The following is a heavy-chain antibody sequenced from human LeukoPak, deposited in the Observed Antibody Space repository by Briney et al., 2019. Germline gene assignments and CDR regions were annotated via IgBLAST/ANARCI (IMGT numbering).Heavy chain of an antibody. CDR3: PKGGDRGVIDY. CDR2: IQSDGTNK. V-gene: IGHV3-30*02. Sequence: PGGSLRLSCAASGFTFSTYGMHWVRQAPGKGLEWVAFIQSDGTNKYYADSVKGRFTISRDNSKNTLHLQMNSLRVEDTAVYYCPKGGDRGVIDYWGQGTLVTVSS. J-gene: IGHJ4*02. D-gene: IGHD3-10*01. CDR1: GFTFSTYG.